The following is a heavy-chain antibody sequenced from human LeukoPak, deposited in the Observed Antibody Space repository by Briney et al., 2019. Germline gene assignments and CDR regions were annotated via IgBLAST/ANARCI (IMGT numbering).Heavy chain of an antibody. CDR3: ATRPDIAATGPGWFDP. J-gene: IGHJ5*02. D-gene: IGHD6-13*01. CDR2: IYYSGTT. CDR1: GGSFRRYY. V-gene: IGHV4-59*12. Sequence: KPSETLSLTCTVSGGSFRRYYWSWIRQPPGKGLEWIGYIYYSGTTNYNPSLKSRVTISVDTSKNQFSLKLSSVTAADTAVYYCATRPDIAATGPGWFDPWGQGTLVTVSS.